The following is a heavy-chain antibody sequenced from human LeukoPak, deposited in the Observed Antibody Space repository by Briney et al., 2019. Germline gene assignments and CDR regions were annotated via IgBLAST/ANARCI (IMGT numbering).Heavy chain of an antibody. CDR1: GYTFTSYG. D-gene: IGHD7-27*01. CDR2: ISAYNGNT. Sequence: ASVKVSCKASGYTFTSYGISWVRQAPGQGLEWMGWISAYNGNTNYVQKLQGRVTMTTDTSTSTAYMELRSLRSDDTAVYYCARDSGSDYYYYMDVWGKGTTVTVSS. V-gene: IGHV1-18*01. CDR3: ARDSGSDYYYYMDV. J-gene: IGHJ6*03.